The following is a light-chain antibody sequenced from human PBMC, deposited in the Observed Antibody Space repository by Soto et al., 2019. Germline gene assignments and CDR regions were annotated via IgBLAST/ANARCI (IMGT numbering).Light chain of an antibody. CDR2: GAS. V-gene: IGKV1-9*01. CDR1: QGISSN. J-gene: IGKJ1*01. CDR3: QKLDAYPPWT. Sequence: DIQMTQSPSTLSASAGDRVTLTCRASQGISSNLAWYQQKPGRAPKLLIFGASTLQSGVPSRFSGSGSGTDFTLTISSLQPEDFATYFCQKLDAYPPWTFGQGTKVDIK.